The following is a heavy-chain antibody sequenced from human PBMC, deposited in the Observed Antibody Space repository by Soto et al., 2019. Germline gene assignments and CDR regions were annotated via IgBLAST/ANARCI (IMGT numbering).Heavy chain of an antibody. CDR2: ISYDGSNK. CDR3: AKDRYYYGSGSLEV. J-gene: IGHJ4*02. CDR1: GFTFSSYG. V-gene: IGHV3-30*18. D-gene: IGHD3-10*01. Sequence: QVPLVESGGGVVQPGRSLRLSCAASGFTFSSYGMHWVRQAPGKGLEWVAVISYDGSNKYYADSVKGRFIIYRDNSKNTLYLQMNSLRAEDTAVYYCAKDRYYYGSGSLEVWGQGTLVTVSS.